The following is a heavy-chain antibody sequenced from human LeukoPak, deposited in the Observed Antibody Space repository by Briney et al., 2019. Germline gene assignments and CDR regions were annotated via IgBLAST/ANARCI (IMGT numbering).Heavy chain of an antibody. J-gene: IGHJ6*02. CDR3: ARDHSKGYYYYGMDV. CDR2: IYYSGST. V-gene: IGHV4-30-4*01. CDR1: GGSISSGDYY. Sequence: SETLSLTCTVSGGSISSGDYYWSWIRQPPGKGLDWIVYIYYSGSTYYNPSLKSRVTISVDTSKNQFSLKLSSVTAADTAVYYCARDHSKGYYYYGMDVWGQGTTVTVSS. D-gene: IGHD4-11*01.